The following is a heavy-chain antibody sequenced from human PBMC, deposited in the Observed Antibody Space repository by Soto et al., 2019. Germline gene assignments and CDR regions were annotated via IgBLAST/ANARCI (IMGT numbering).Heavy chain of an antibody. CDR1: GYTFTGYY. CDR3: ARDLLTRSPYGDYRNYYGMDV. J-gene: IGHJ6*02. CDR2: INPNSGGT. V-gene: IGHV1-2*04. Sequence: ASVKVSCKASGYTFTGYYMHWVRQAPGQGLEWMGWINPNSGGTNYAQKFQGWVTMTRDTSISTAYMELSRLRSDDTAVYYCARDLLTRSPYGDYRNYYGMDVWGQGTTVTVSS. D-gene: IGHD4-17*01.